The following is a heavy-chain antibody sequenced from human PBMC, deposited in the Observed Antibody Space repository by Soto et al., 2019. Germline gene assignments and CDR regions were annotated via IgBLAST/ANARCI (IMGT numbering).Heavy chain of an antibody. CDR1: GGTFSSYA. CDR2: IIPIFGTA. D-gene: IGHD6-6*01. Sequence: QVQLVQSGAEVKKPGSSVKVSCKASGGTFSSYAISWVRQAPGQGLEWMGGIIPIFGTANNAQKFQGRVTMGAVESTSTAYMELSSLRSEDTAVYYWAGGLSDSSSRYYGMDVWGQGTPVTVSS. V-gene: IGHV1-69*01. CDR3: AGGLSDSSSRYYGMDV. J-gene: IGHJ6*02.